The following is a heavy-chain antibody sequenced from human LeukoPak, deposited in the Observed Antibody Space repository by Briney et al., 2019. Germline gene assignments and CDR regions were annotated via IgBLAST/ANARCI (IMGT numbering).Heavy chain of an antibody. Sequence: GASVKVSCKASGGTFSSYAISWVRQAPGQGLEWMGGIIPIFGTANYAQKFQGRATITADESTSTAYMELSSLRSEDTAVYYCARGAVFGGIDYWGQGTLVTVSS. V-gene: IGHV1-69*13. D-gene: IGHD3-3*01. CDR2: IIPIFGTA. J-gene: IGHJ4*02. CDR3: ARGAVFGGIDY. CDR1: GGTFSSYA.